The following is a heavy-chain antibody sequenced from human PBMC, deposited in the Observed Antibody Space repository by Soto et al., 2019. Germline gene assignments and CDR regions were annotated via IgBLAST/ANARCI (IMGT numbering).Heavy chain of an antibody. Sequence: SETLSLTCTVSGGSISSYYWSWIRQPAGKGLEWIGRIYTSGSTNYNPSLKSRVTMSVDTSKNQFSLKLSSVTAADTAVYYCARGRVSGNIVVVTAPYFDYWGQGTLVTVSS. CDR1: GGSISSYY. CDR2: IYTSGST. J-gene: IGHJ4*02. CDR3: ARGRVSGNIVVVTAPYFDY. D-gene: IGHD2-21*02. V-gene: IGHV4-4*07.